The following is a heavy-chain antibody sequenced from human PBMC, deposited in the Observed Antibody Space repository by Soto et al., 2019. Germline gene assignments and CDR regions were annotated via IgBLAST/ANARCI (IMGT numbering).Heavy chain of an antibody. CDR2: ISGSGGST. CDR1: GFTFSSYA. J-gene: IGHJ6*02. V-gene: IGHV3-23*01. CDR3: AKAEDYYYYYGMDV. Sequence: GGSLRLSCAASGFTFSSYAMSWVRQAPGKGLEWVSAISGSGGSTYYADSVKGRFTISRDNSKNTLYLQMNSLRAEDTAVYYCAKAEDYYYYYGMDVWGQGTTVTVS.